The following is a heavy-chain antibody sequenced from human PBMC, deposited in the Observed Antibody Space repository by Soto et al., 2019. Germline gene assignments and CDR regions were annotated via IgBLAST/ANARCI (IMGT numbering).Heavy chain of an antibody. CDR3: ATYSGSYYYYGMDV. J-gene: IGHJ6*02. CDR2: IIPIFGTA. Sequence: SVKVSCKASGGTFSSYAISWVRQAPGQGLEWMGGIIPIFGTADYAQKFQGRVTITADESTSTAYMELSSLRSEDTAVYYCATYSGSYYYYGMDVWGQGPTVTVSS. CDR1: GGTFSSYA. V-gene: IGHV1-69*13. D-gene: IGHD1-26*01.